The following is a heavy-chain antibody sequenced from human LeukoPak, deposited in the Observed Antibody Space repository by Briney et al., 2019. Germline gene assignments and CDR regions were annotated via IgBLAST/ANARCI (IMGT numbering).Heavy chain of an antibody. Sequence: SETLSLTCTVSGGSIRSSSYYWGWIRQPPGKGLEWIGSIYYSGSTYYNPSLKSRVTISVDTSKNQFSLNLSSVTAVDTAVYYCARRPVVSAAIWGYENSHPWGQGTLVTVSS. J-gene: IGHJ5*02. V-gene: IGHV4-39*01. D-gene: IGHD2-2*01. CDR1: GGSIRSSSYY. CDR3: ARRPVVSAAIWGYENSHP. CDR2: IYYSGST.